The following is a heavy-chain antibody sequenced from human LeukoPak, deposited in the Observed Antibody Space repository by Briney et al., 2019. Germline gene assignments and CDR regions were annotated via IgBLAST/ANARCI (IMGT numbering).Heavy chain of an antibody. V-gene: IGHV3-43*02. CDR1: GFTFSSYG. CDR3: AKDMWGSRGFIDY. Sequence: GGSLRLSCAASGFTFSSYGMHWVRQAPGKGLEWVSLISGDGGSTYYADSVKGRFTISRDNSKNSLYLQMNSLRTEDTALYYCAKDMWGSRGFIDYWGQGTLVTVSS. CDR2: ISGDGGST. D-gene: IGHD2-21*01. J-gene: IGHJ4*02.